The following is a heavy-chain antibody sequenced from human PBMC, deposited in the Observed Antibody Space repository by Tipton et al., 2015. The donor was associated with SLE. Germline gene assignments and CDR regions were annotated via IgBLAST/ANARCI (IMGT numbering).Heavy chain of an antibody. J-gene: IGHJ4*02. V-gene: IGHV4-34*01. CDR3: ASRIVGALYYFDY. CDR1: GGSFSGYY. D-gene: IGHD1-26*01. Sequence: TLSLTCAVYGGSFSGYYWGWIRQPPGKGLEWIGSIYYSGSTYYNPSLKSRVTISVDTSKNQFSLKLSSVTAADTAVYYCASRIVGALYYFDYWGQGTLVTVSS. CDR2: IYYSGST.